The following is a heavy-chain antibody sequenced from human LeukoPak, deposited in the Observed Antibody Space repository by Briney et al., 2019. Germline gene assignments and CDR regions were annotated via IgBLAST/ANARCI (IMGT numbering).Heavy chain of an antibody. V-gene: IGHV4-34*01. CDR1: GGSFSGYY. J-gene: IGHJ4*02. CDR2: INHSGST. Sequence: SETLSLTCAVYGGSFSGYYWSWIRQPPGKGLEWIGEINHSGSTNYNPSLKSRVTISVDTSKNQFSLKLSSVTAADTAVYYCARFKYIVVVPAGFDYWGQGTLVTVFS. CDR3: ARFKYIVVVPAGFDY. D-gene: IGHD2-2*01.